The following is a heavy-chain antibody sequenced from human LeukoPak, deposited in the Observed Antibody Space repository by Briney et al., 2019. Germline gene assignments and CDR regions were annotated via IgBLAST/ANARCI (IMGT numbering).Heavy chain of an antibody. V-gene: IGHV4-34*01. CDR1: GGSISSYY. D-gene: IGHD6-13*01. J-gene: IGHJ4*02. CDR3: ARDSAGTDY. CDR2: INHSGST. Sequence: PSETLSLTCTVSGGSISSYYWSWIRQPPGKGLEWIGEINHSGSTNYNPSLKSRVTISVDTSKNQFSLKLSSVTAADTAVYYCARDSAGTDYWGQGTLVTVSS.